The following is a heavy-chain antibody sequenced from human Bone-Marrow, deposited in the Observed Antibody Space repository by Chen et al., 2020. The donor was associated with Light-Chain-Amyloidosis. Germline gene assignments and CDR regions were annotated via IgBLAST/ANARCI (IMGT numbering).Heavy chain of an antibody. CDR2: IYYSGAA. J-gene: IGHJ5*02. Sequence: QLQLQESGPGLVNPSESPSLKCPVYDGSINSGDYYWCWLRQSPGKGLEWIECIYYSGAAFYNPSLRSRVTISLDTSKNLLSLRLTSVTAADTAVYYCSIRIAVPGANEETWGQGTLVTVSS. CDR1: DGSINSGDYY. V-gene: IGHV4-39*02. CDR3: SIRIAVPGANEET. D-gene: IGHD6-19*01.